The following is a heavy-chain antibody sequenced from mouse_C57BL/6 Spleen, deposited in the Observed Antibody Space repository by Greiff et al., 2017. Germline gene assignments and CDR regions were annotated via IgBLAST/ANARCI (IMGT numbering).Heavy chain of an antibody. CDR1: GYTFTSYW. CDR3: AVGGYAIDY. Sequence: QVQLQQPGAELVMPGASVKLSCKASGYTFTSYWMHWVKQRPGQGLEWIGEIDPSDSYTNYNQKFKGKSTLTVDKSSSTAYMQLSSLTSEDSAVYYCAVGGYAIDYWGQGTSVTVSS. CDR2: IDPSDSYT. V-gene: IGHV1-69*01. J-gene: IGHJ4*01. D-gene: IGHD1-1*01.